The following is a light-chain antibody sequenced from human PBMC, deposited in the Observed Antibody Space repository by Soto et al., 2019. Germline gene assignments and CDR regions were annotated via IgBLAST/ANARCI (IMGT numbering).Light chain of an antibody. Sequence: SVLTPPPSGSGAPGQRVSLSCTGSSSNIGAGYDVHWYQQLPGTAPKLLIYHNSNRPSGVPDRFSGSKSGTSASLAITGLQAEDEADYYCQSYDSSLSGSRVFETGTKV. CDR1: SSNIGAGYD. CDR3: QSYDSSLSGSRV. CDR2: HNS. V-gene: IGLV1-40*01. J-gene: IGLJ1*01.